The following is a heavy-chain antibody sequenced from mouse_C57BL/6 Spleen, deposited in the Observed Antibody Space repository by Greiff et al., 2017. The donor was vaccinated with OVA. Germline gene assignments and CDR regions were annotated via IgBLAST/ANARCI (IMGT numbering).Heavy chain of an antibody. V-gene: IGHV1-15*01. D-gene: IGHD2-13*01. CDR2: IDPETGGT. Sequence: VKLMESGAELVRPGASVTLSCKASGYTFTDYEMHWVKQTPVHGLEWIGAIDPETGGTAYNQKFKGKATLTADKSSSTAYMELRSLTSEDSAVYYCTPYVVNYFDYWGQGTTLTVSS. CDR1: GYTFTDYE. J-gene: IGHJ2*01. CDR3: TPYVVNYFDY.